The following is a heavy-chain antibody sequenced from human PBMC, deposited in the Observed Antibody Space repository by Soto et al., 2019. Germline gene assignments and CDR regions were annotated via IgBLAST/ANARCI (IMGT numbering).Heavy chain of an antibody. CDR3: ARLRRDGSSWYDLFDI. Sequence: PGESLKISCEGSGYSFISYWITWVRQRPGKGLEWMGRIDPSDSHTNYSPSFQGHVTISTDKSINTAYLQWSGLKASDTAMYYCARLRRDGSSWYDLFDICGKGTMVPVSS. CDR1: GYSFISYW. D-gene: IGHD6-13*01. CDR2: IDPSDSHT. V-gene: IGHV5-10-1*01. J-gene: IGHJ3*02.